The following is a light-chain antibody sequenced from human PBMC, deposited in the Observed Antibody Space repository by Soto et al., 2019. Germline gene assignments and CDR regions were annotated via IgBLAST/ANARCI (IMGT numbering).Light chain of an antibody. CDR1: SSNIGAGYV. Sequence: QSVLTQPPSVSGAPGQRVTISCTGSSSNIGAGYVVHWYQQLPGTAPKLLIYGNSNRPSGVPDRFSGSKSGTSASLAITGLQAEDEADYYCQSYDSSLSVSVFGGGTQLTVL. CDR3: QSYDSSLSVSV. V-gene: IGLV1-40*01. J-gene: IGLJ2*01. CDR2: GNS.